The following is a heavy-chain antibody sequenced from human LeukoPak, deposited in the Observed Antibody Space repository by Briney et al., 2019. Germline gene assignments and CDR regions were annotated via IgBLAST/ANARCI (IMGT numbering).Heavy chain of an antibody. Sequence: GGSLRLSCAASEFTFSSYAMQWVRQAPGKGLEWVSGISASGGNTWYADSVKGRFTISRDNSKNTLYLQMNSLRAEDTAVYYCAKYVSARGPPYALAVWGQGTTVSVSS. D-gene: IGHD2/OR15-2a*01. CDR2: ISASGGNT. V-gene: IGHV3-23*01. CDR1: EFTFSSYA. J-gene: IGHJ6*02. CDR3: AKYVSARGPPYALAV.